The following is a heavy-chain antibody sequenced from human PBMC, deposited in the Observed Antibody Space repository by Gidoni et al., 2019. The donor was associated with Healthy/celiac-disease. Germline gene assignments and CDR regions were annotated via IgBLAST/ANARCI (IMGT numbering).Heavy chain of an antibody. CDR2: FDPEDGER. CDR3: ATGGSSWRWWYFDY. CDR1: GYTLTELS. V-gene: IGHV1-24*01. D-gene: IGHD6-13*01. J-gene: IGHJ4*02. Sequence: QVQLVQSGAEVKQPGASVKVSCKVAGYTLTELSMHWVRQAPGKGREWMRGFDPEDGERIYAQKFQGRVTMTEDTSTDTAYMELSSLRSEDTAVYYCATGGSSWRWWYFDYWGQGTLVTVSS.